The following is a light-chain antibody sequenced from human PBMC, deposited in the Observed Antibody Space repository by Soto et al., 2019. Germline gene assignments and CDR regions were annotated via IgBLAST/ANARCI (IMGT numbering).Light chain of an antibody. Sequence: EIVLTQSPATLSLSPGERATLSCRASQSVSSYLAWYQQKPGQAPRLLIYHTSNRATGIPARFSGSGSGTDFTLTISSLQSEDFAVYYCHQSNDWWTFGQGTRWIS. CDR2: HTS. CDR3: HQSNDWWT. V-gene: IGKV3-11*01. J-gene: IGKJ1*01. CDR1: QSVSSY.